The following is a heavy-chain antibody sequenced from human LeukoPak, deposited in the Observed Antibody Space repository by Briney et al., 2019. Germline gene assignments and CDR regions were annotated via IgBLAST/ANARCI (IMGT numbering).Heavy chain of an antibody. D-gene: IGHD4-17*01. CDR1: GFTFSSYS. CDR2: ISSSSSYI. Sequence: GGSLRLSCAASGFTFSSYSMNWVRQAPGKGLEWVSSISSSSSYIYYADSVKGRFTISRDNAKNSLYLQMNSLRAEDTAVYYCARGGDDYGDSYFDYWGQGTLVTVSS. V-gene: IGHV3-21*01. CDR3: ARGGDDYGDSYFDY. J-gene: IGHJ4*02.